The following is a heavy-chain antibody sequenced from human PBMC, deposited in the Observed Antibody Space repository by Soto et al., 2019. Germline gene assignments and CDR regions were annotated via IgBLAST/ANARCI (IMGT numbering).Heavy chain of an antibody. V-gene: IGHV3-53*01. J-gene: IGHJ6*04. CDR1: GFTVSSNY. D-gene: IGHD2-2*01. CDR2: IYNVGTT. Sequence: HPGGSLRLSCAASGFTVSSNYMSWVRQAPGKGLEWVSVIYNVGTTYYADSVTGRFTISRDNSKNTLYLQMNSLRAEDTAVYYCARESPVVPAAMDVWGEGTTVTVSS. CDR3: ARESPVVPAAMDV.